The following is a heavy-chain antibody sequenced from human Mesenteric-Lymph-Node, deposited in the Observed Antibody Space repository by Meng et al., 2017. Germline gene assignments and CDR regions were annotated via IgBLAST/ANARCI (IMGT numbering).Heavy chain of an antibody. Sequence: HPGASVKVSCKASGYTFTAYYVHWVRQAPGQGLEWMGRINPNTGDTNYAQKLQGRVTMTTDTSTSTAYMELRSLRSDDTAVYYCARADYDILTGYYPLDYWGQGTLVTVSS. J-gene: IGHJ4*02. CDR1: GYTFTAYY. V-gene: IGHV1-2*06. CDR3: ARADYDILTGYYPLDY. CDR2: INPNTGDT. D-gene: IGHD3-9*01.